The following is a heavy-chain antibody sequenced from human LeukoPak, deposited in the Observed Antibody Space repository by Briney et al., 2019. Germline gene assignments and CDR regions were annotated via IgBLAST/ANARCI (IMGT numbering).Heavy chain of an antibody. Sequence: ASVKVSCKASGYTFTGYYIHWVRQAPGQGLEWMAWINPNSGGTNYAQKFQGRVTMTRVTSISTAYMELSRLRSDDTAVYYCATDSARVEMPTTYIDYWGQGTLVTVSS. CDR3: ATDSARVEMPTTYIDY. V-gene: IGHV1-2*02. CDR2: INPNSGGT. D-gene: IGHD5-24*01. CDR1: GYTFTGYY. J-gene: IGHJ4*02.